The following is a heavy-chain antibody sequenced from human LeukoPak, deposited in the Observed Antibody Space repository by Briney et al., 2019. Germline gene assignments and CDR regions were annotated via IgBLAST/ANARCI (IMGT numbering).Heavy chain of an antibody. V-gene: IGHV3-23*01. J-gene: IGHJ4*02. CDR3: AKVPQKVSAIF. Sequence: PGGSLRLSCAASGVTLSSYAMSWARQAPGKGLEWVSGISSSGSGGNTYYADSVKGRFTISRDSSKNTLFLHMNTLRAEDTAIYYCAKVPQKVSAIFWGQGTLVTVSS. CDR1: GVTLSSYA. D-gene: IGHD3-3*01. CDR2: ISSSGSGGNT.